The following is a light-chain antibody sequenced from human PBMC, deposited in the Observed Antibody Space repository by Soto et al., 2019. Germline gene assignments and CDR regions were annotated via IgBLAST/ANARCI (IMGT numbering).Light chain of an antibody. CDR2: QNN. CDR3: GTWDSSLSAGGV. V-gene: IGLV1-51*02. CDR1: SSNIGNNY. J-gene: IGLJ3*02. Sequence: QSVLTQPPSVSAAPGQEVTISCSGSSSNIGNNYVSWYQQLPGTAPKLLIYQNNKRSSGIPDRFSSSKSGTSATLDITGLQTGDEADYYCGTWDSSLSAGGVFGGGTKLTVL.